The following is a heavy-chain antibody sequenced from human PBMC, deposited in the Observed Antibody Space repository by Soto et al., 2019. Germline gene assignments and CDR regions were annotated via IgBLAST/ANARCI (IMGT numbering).Heavy chain of an antibody. CDR1: GFTFSSYW. CDR2: INGDGSTT. D-gene: IGHD2-15*01. CDR3: ARDPDISGGLHYSTSMDV. V-gene: IGHV3-74*03. Sequence: EVQLVESGGGIVQPGGSLRLSCAASGFTFSSYWMHWVRQAPGKGLVWVSRINGDGSTTKYAESVTGRFTMSRDNAKNTLYLQMNSLRAEDTAVFYCARDPDISGGLHYSTSMDVWGIGTTVTVSS. J-gene: IGHJ6*03.